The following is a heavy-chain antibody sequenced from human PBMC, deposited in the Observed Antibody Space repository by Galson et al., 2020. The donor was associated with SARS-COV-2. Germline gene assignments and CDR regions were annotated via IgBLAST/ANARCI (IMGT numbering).Heavy chain of an antibody. V-gene: IGHV3-66*04. CDR2: LYTDGRT. D-gene: IGHD1-1*01. CDR3: ARHVEGDFWCFDL. Sequence: GRSLRLSCTASGFSVSDKYMSWVRQAPGNGLEWVSVLYTDGRTHYVDSVKGRFTISRDNSKNTLYLQMNSLRAEDTAVYYCARHVEGDFWCFDLWGRGTLVTVSP. CDR1: GFSVSDKY. J-gene: IGHJ2*01.